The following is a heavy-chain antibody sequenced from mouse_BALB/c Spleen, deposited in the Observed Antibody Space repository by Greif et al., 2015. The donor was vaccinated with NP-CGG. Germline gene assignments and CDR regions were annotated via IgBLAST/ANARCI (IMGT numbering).Heavy chain of an antibody. CDR3: VRDYRYDYFDY. CDR2: IRSKSNNYAT. Sequence: EVQGVESGGGLVQPKGSLKLSCAASGFTFNTYAMNWVRQAPGKGLEWVARIRSKSNNYATYYADSVKDRFTISRDDSQSMLYLRMNNLKTEDTAMYYCVRDYRYDYFDYWGQGTTLTVSS. J-gene: IGHJ2*01. CDR1: GFTFNTYA. D-gene: IGHD2-14*01. V-gene: IGHV10-1*02.